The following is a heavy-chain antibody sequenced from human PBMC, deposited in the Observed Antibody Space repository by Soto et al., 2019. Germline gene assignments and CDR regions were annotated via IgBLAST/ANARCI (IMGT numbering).Heavy chain of an antibody. CDR1: GYTFTSYY. V-gene: IGHV1-46*01. CDR3: ARDFFRGSGSWPQNWFDP. J-gene: IGHJ5*02. Sequence: ASVKVSCKASGYTFTSYYMHWVRQAPGQGLEWMGIINPSGGSTSYAQKFQGRVTITRDTSASTAYMELSSLRSEDTAVYYCARDFFRGSGSWPQNWFDPWGQGTLVTVSS. D-gene: IGHD3-10*01. CDR2: INPSGGST.